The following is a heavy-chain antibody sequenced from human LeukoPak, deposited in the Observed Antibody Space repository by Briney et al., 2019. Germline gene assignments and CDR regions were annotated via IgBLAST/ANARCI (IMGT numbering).Heavy chain of an antibody. J-gene: IGHJ6*02. CDR1: GFTVSSNY. CDR3: ARGLFVVVITTDYYGLDV. D-gene: IGHD3-22*01. Sequence: PGGSLRLSCAASGFTVSSNYMTWVRQAPGKGLEWVANIKQDGSEKYYVDSVRGRLTISRDNAKNALYLQMNSLRAEDTAVYYCARGLFVVVITTDYYGLDVWGQGTTVTVSS. CDR2: IKQDGSEK. V-gene: IGHV3-7*01.